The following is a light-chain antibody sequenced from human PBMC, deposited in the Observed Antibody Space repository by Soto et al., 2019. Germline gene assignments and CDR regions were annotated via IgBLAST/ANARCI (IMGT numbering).Light chain of an antibody. CDR1: QSVLYSSNNKNY. J-gene: IGKJ5*01. Sequence: DIVMTQSPDSLAVSLGERATINCKSSQSVLYSSNNKNYLAWYQQKPGQPPKLLIYWASTRESGVPDRFSGSGSGTDFTLTISSLQAEDVAVYYCQQYYSTLLTCGQGTRLEIK. CDR2: WAS. V-gene: IGKV4-1*01. CDR3: QQYYSTLLT.